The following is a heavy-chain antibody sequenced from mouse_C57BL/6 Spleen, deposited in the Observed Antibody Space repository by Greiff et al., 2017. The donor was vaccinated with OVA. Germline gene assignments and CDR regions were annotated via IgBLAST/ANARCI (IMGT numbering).Heavy chain of an antibody. D-gene: IGHD2-4*01. CDR2: ISSGSSTI. V-gene: IGHV5-17*01. Sequence: EVKLVESGGGLVKPGGSLKLSCAASGFTFSDYGMHWVRQAPEKGLEWVAYISSGSSTIYYADTVKGRFTISRDNAKNTLFLQMTSLRSEDTAMYYCARHGRLRFYAMDYWGQGTSVTVSS. CDR3: ARHGRLRFYAMDY. J-gene: IGHJ4*01. CDR1: GFTFSDYG.